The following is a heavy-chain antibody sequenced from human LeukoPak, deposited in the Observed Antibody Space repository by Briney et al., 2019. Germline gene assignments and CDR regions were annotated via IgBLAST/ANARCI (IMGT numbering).Heavy chain of an antibody. CDR1: GFTFSGSA. J-gene: IGHJ6*02. CDR3: TRMAGATESDGMDV. CDR2: IRSKANSYAT. V-gene: IGHV3-73*01. Sequence: GGSLRLSCAASGFTFSGSAMHWVRQASGKGREWVGRIRSKANSYATAYDASVKGRVTISRDDSKNTAYLQMTNLKAQDTAVYYCTRMAGATESDGMDVWGQGTTVTVSS. D-gene: IGHD1-26*01.